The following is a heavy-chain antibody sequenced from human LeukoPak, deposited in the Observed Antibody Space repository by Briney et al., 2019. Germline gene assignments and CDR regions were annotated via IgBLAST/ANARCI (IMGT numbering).Heavy chain of an antibody. CDR3: ARDKNRYSYGYHFDY. Sequence: SVKVSCKASGGTFGSYAISWVRQAPGQGLEWMGGIIPIFGTANYAQKFQGRVTITADESTSTAYMELSSLRSEDTAVYYCARDKNRYSYGYHFDYWGQGTLVTVSS. D-gene: IGHD5-18*01. J-gene: IGHJ4*02. CDR1: GGTFGSYA. CDR2: IIPIFGTA. V-gene: IGHV1-69*01.